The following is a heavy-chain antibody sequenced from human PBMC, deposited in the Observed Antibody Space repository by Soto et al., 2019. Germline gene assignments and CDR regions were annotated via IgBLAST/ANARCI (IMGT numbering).Heavy chain of an antibody. CDR2: ISNDGSST. J-gene: IGHJ3*02. Sequence: GGSLRLSCASSGFTSSSYWIHWVRQAPGKGLVWVSRISNDGSSTNYADSVKGRFTISRDNAKNTVYLQMNSLRAEDTAVYYCARDTYYYDSSDHFSADAFDIWGQGTMVTVSS. CDR1: GFTSSSYW. CDR3: ARDTYYYDSSDHFSADAFDI. D-gene: IGHD3-22*01. V-gene: IGHV3-74*01.